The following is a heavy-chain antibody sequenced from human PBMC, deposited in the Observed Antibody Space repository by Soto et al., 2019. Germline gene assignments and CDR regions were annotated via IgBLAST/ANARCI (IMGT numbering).Heavy chain of an antibody. D-gene: IGHD5-18*01. CDR3: AKTPQNSYGSVNWFDP. CDR2: ISGSGGST. J-gene: IGHJ5*02. CDR1: GFTFSSYA. V-gene: IGHV3-23*01. Sequence: EVQLLESGGGLVQPGGSLRLSCAASGFTFSSYAMSWVRQAPGKGLEWVSAISGSGGSTYYADSVKGRFTISRDNSKYTLYLQMNSLRAEDTAVYYCAKTPQNSYGSVNWFDPWGQGTLVTVSS.